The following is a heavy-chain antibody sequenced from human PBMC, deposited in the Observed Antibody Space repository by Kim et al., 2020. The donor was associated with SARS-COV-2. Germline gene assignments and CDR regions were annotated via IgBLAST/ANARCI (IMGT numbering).Heavy chain of an antibody. D-gene: IGHD1-26*01. CDR1: GFTFSSYA. CDR2: ISYDGSNK. J-gene: IGHJ6*02. CDR3: ARPKGGSYGSGMDV. V-gene: IGHV3-30*04. Sequence: GGSLRLSCAASGFTFSSYAMHWVRQAPGKGLEWVAVISYDGSNKYYADSVKGRFTISRDNSKNTLYLQMNSLRAEDTAVYYCARPKGGSYGSGMDVWGQGPTVTVSS.